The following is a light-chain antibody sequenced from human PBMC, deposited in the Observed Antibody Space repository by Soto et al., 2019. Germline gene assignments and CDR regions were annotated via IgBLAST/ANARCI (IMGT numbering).Light chain of an antibody. CDR2: SNN. Sequence: QAVLTQPPSASGTPGQRVTISCSGSSSNIGRNTVNWYQQLPGTAPKLLIYSNNQRPSGVPDRFSGSKSGTSASLAISGLQSEDEADYYCAAWDDSLNGFWVFGGGTKVTVL. J-gene: IGLJ3*02. CDR3: AAWDDSLNGFWV. CDR1: SSNIGRNT. V-gene: IGLV1-44*01.